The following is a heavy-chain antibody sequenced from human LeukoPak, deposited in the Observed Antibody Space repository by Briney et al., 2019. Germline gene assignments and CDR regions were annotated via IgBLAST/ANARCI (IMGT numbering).Heavy chain of an antibody. CDR1: GYTFTGYY. Sequence: ASVKVSCKASGYTFTGYYMHWVRQAPGQGLEWMGWINPNSGGTNYAQKFQGRVTMTRDTSISTAYMELSRLRSHDTAVYYCARGALRDFWSGYYPTVGYFDYWGQGTLVTVSS. CDR3: ARGALRDFWSGYYPTVGYFDY. D-gene: IGHD3-3*01. V-gene: IGHV1-2*02. J-gene: IGHJ4*02. CDR2: INPNSGGT.